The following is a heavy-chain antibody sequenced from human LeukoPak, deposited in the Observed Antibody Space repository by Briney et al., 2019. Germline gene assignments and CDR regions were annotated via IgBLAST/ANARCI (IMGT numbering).Heavy chain of an antibody. CDR2: IYYSGST. D-gene: IGHD6-19*01. CDR3: AREYSSGWYSFGY. J-gene: IGHJ4*02. CDR1: GGSISSYY. Sequence: SETLSLTCTVSGGSISSYYWSWLRQPPGKGLEWIGYIYYSGSTNYNPSLKSRVTISVDTSKNQFSLKLSSVTAADTAVYYCAREYSSGWYSFGYGGQGTLVTVSS. V-gene: IGHV4-59*01.